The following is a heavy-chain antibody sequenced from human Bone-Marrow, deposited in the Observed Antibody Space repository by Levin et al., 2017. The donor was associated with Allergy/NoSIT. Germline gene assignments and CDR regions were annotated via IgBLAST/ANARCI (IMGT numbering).Heavy chain of an antibody. Sequence: PGGSLRLSCAASVFTVSNNYMRWVRQAPGKGLEWVSLIYSGGSTYYADSVKGRFTISRDKSKNTLYLQMNSLRVEDTAVYYCARGEISGVTGDYWGQGTLVTVSS. CDR1: VFTVSNNY. CDR3: ARGEISGVTGDY. V-gene: IGHV3-53*01. J-gene: IGHJ4*02. D-gene: IGHD3-10*01. CDR2: IYSGGST.